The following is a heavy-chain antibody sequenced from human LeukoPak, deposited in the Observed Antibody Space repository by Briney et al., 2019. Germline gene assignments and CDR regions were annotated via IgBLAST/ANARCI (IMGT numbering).Heavy chain of an antibody. D-gene: IGHD4-17*01. CDR3: ARDEITVTSSIDY. V-gene: IGHV3-48*03. CDR2: ISSSGSTI. CDR1: GFTFSSYE. Sequence: GGSLRLSCAASGFTFSSYEMNWVRQAPGKGLEWVSYISSSGSTIYYADSVKGRFTISRDKSKNTLYLQMNSLRAEDTAVYYCARDEITVTSSIDYWGQGTLVTVSS. J-gene: IGHJ4*02.